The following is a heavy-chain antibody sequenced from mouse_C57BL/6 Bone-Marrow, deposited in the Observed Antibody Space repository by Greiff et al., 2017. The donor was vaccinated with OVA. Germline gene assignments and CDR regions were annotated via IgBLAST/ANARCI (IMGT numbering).Heavy chain of an antibody. J-gene: IGHJ3*01. CDR3: ARDDYDGRVWFAY. CDR1: GYTFTSYW. V-gene: IGHV1-72*01. Sequence: QVQLQQPGAELVKPGASVKLSCKASGYTFTSYWMHWVKQRPGRGLEWIGRIDPTSGGTKSNEKFKSKATLTVDKPSSTAYMQLSSLTSEDSAVYYCARDDYDGRVWFAYWGQGTLVTVSA. CDR2: IDPTSGGT. D-gene: IGHD2-4*01.